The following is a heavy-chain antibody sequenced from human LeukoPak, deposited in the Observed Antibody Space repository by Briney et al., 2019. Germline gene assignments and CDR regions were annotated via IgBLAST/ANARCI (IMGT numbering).Heavy chain of an antibody. D-gene: IGHD2-2*03. CDR2: IWYDGSNK. CDR1: GFTFSSYG. CDR3: ARDQLDIVVVPAAYYYYYGMDV. V-gene: IGHV3-33*01. Sequence: GGSLRPSCAASGFTFSSYGMHWVRQAPGKGLEWVAVIWYDGSNKYYADSVKGRFTISRDNSKNTLYLQMNSLRAEDTAVYYCARDQLDIVVVPAAYYYYYGMDVWGKGTTVTVSS. J-gene: IGHJ6*04.